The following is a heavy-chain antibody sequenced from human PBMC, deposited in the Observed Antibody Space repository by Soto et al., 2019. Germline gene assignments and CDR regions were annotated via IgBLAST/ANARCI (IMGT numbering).Heavy chain of an antibody. V-gene: IGHV4-34*01. J-gene: IGHJ6*03. Sequence: SETLSLTCAVYGGSFSGYYWSWIRQPPGKGLEWIGEINHSGSTNYNPSLKSRVTISVDTSKNQFSLKLSSVTAADTAVYYCARGRTVRYNKPNYYYYMDVWGKGTTVTVSS. CDR2: INHSGST. D-gene: IGHD1-20*01. CDR1: GGSFSGYY. CDR3: ARGRTVRYNKPNYYYYMDV.